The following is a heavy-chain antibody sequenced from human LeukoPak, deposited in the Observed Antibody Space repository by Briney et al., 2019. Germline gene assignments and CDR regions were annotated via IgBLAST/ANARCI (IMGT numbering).Heavy chain of an antibody. CDR1: GGSFSGYY. CDR3: ARGRFNLRRYYMDV. V-gene: IGHV4-34*01. Sequence: PSETLSLTCAVYGGSFSGYYWSWIRQPPGKGLEWIGEINHSGSTNYNQSLTSRVTISVDTSKNQFSLKLSSVTAADTAVYYCARGRFNLRRYYMDVWGKGTTVTVSS. J-gene: IGHJ6*03. CDR2: INHSGST. D-gene: IGHD6-25*01.